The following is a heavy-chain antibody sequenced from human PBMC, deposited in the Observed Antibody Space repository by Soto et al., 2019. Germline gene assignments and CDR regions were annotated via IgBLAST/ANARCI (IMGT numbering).Heavy chain of an antibody. CDR2: IYSGGST. Sequence: PGGSLRLSCAASGFTVSSNYMSWVRQAPGKGLEWVSVIYSGGSTYYADSVKGRFTISRDNSKNTLYLQMNSLRAEDTAVYYCARGGGTQLGLDALDIWGQGTMVTVSS. V-gene: IGHV3-53*01. CDR3: ARGGGTQLGLDALDI. CDR1: GFTVSSNY. D-gene: IGHD2-15*01. J-gene: IGHJ3*02.